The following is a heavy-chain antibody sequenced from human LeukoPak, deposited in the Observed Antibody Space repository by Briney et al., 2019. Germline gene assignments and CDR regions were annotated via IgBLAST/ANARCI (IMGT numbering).Heavy chain of an antibody. D-gene: IGHD6-19*01. CDR3: ARRGSGWLSAADAFDI. Sequence: GESLKISCKGSGYRFTSYWIGWVRQMPAKGLEWMGIIYPGDSDTRYSPSFQGQVTISADKSISTAYLQWSSLKASDTAMYYCARRGSGWLSAADAFDIWGQGTMVTVSS. V-gene: IGHV5-51*01. CDR2: IYPGDSDT. CDR1: GYRFTSYW. J-gene: IGHJ3*02.